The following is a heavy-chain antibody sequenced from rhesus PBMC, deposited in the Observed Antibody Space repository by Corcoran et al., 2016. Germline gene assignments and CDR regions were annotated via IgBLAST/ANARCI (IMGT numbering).Heavy chain of an antibody. Sequence: EVQLVESGGGLVQPGGSLRLSCAASGFTFSEYYMSRVRKAPGKGPDWVGFNINKSKVGTTEYAASVKGRFTISRDDSKNIVSLQMHSLKTEDTAVYYCASSRGSGSYYSPSYGLDSWGQGVVVTVSS. CDR2: NINKSKVGTT. J-gene: IGHJ6*01. V-gene: IGHV3S22*01. CDR3: ASSRGSGSYYSPSYGLDS. CDR1: GFTFSEYY. D-gene: IGHD3-16*01.